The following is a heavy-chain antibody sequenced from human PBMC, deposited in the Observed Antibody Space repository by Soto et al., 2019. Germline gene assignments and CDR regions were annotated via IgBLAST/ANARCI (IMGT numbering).Heavy chain of an antibody. Sequence: GXSVKVSCNASGYTFTSYARHWVRQAPGQRLECMGWINAGNGNTKYSQKFQVRVTITRDTSASTAYMELSSLRSEDTAVYYCAVTIFGVVITPYFDHWGQGTLVTVSS. CDR1: GYTFTSYA. J-gene: IGHJ4*02. D-gene: IGHD3-3*01. CDR3: AVTIFGVVITPYFDH. CDR2: INAGNGNT. V-gene: IGHV1-3*01.